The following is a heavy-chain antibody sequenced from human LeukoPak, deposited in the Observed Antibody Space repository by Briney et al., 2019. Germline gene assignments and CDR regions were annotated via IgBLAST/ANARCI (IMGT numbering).Heavy chain of an antibody. V-gene: IGHV4-34*01. CDR2: INHSGST. D-gene: IGHD3-3*01. CDR1: GGSFSGYY. Sequence: SETLSLTCAVYGGSFSGYYWSWIRQPPGKGLEWIGEINHSGSTNYNPSLKSRVTISVDTSKNQFSLKLSSVTAADTAVYYCARRGSPYDFWSGYYSGWFDPWGQGTLVTVSS. J-gene: IGHJ5*02. CDR3: ARRGSPYDFWSGYYSGWFDP.